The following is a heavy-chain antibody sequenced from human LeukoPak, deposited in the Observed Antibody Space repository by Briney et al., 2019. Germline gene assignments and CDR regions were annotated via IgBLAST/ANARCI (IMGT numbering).Heavy chain of an antibody. J-gene: IGHJ4*02. CDR1: GFTFSSYS. CDR3: ARDIVGATGLDY. CDR2: ISGSSSYI. V-gene: IGHV3-21*01. D-gene: IGHD1-26*01. Sequence: KTGGSLRLSCAASGFTFSSYSMNWVRQAQGRGLEWVSSISGSSSYIYYADSVKGRFTISRDNAKNSLYLQMNSLRAEDTAVYYCARDIVGATGLDYWGQGTLVTVSS.